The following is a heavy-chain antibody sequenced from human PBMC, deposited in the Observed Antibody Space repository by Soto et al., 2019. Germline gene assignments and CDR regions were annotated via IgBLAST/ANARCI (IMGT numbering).Heavy chain of an antibody. J-gene: IGHJ4*02. CDR3: AKDEGYCSGGSCYSTFDY. CDR2: ISGSGGSR. Sequence: GGSLRLSCAASGFTFSNYDMSWVRQAPGKGLEWVSGISGSGGSRNYADSVKGRFTISRDNSKNTLYLQMNSLRAEDTAVYYCAKDEGYCSGGSCYSTFDYWGQGTLVTVSS. CDR1: GFTFSNYD. D-gene: IGHD2-15*01. V-gene: IGHV3-23*01.